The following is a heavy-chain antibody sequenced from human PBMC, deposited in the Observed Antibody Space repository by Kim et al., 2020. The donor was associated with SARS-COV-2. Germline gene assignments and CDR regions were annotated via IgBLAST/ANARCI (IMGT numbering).Heavy chain of an antibody. CDR1: GDSISNYY. D-gene: IGHD2-15*01. CDR3: ARGTPAKMHYYYYYMDV. CDR2: IYHTGTT. Sequence: SETLSLTCTVSGDSISNYYWSWVRQPPGKGLEWIGYIYHTGTTNYNPSLKSRATISVDKSKDQFSLNLTSVTAADTAVYFCARGTPAKMHYYYYYMDVWGKGTTVAVSS. V-gene: IGHV4-59*01. J-gene: IGHJ6*03.